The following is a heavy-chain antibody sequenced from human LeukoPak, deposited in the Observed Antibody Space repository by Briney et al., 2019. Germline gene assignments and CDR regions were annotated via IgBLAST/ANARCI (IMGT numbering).Heavy chain of an antibody. V-gene: IGHV3-11*04. CDR3: ARVRYSGSYYDY. J-gene: IGHJ4*02. Sequence: GGSLRLSCAASGLTFNDYSMSWIRQAPGKGLEWVSYINSRGKTIYYADSVKGRFTISRDNAKSSLYLQMNSLRAEDTAVYYCARVRYSGSYYDYWGQGTLVTVSS. CDR1: GLTFNDYS. CDR2: INSRGKTI. D-gene: IGHD1-26*01.